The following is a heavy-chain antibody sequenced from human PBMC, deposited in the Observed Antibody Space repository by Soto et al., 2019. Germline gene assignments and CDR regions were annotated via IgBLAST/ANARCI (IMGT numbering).Heavy chain of an antibody. V-gene: IGHV4-30-4*01. Sequence: TSETLSLTCTVSGGSISSGDYYWSWIRQPPGKGLEWIGYIYYSGSTYYNPSLKSRVTISVDTSKNQFSLKLSSVTAADTAVYYCARVGILLWFGANGMDVWGQGTTVTVSS. J-gene: IGHJ6*02. CDR2: IYYSGST. CDR1: GGSISSGDYY. CDR3: ARVGILLWFGANGMDV. D-gene: IGHD3-10*01.